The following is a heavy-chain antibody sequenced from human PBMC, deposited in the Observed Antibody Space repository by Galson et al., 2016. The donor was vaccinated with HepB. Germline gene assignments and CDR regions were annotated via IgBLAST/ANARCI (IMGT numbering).Heavy chain of an antibody. CDR1: GFTVSRDY. CDR2: IYSRGSA. V-gene: IGHV3-66*01. CDR3: ARDWGSSWCLH. Sequence: SLRLSCAGSGFTVSRDYMSWVRQAPGKGLEWVSVIYSRGSAYYADSVKGRFTISRDNSKNTPYLQMNSLKAEDTAVYYCARDWGSSWCLHWGQGTLVTVSS. J-gene: IGHJ4*02. D-gene: IGHD6-13*01.